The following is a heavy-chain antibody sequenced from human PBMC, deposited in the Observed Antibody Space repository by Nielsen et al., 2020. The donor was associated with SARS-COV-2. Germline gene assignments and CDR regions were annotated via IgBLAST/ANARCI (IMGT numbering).Heavy chain of an antibody. J-gene: IGHJ4*02. CDR2: ISASGGST. CDR1: GFTFSSYA. V-gene: IGHV3-23*01. D-gene: IGHD4-11*01. CDR3: AKFTVVDY. Sequence: GSLKISCAASGFTFSSYAMSWVRQAPGKGLEWVSAISASGGSTYYADSVKGRFTVSRDNSKNTLYLQMNSLRAEDTAIYYCAKFTVVDYWGQGTLVTVSS.